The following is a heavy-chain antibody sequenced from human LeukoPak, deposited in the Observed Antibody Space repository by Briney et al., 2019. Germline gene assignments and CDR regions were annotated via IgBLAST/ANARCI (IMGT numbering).Heavy chain of an antibody. Sequence: GASVKVSCKASGYTFTGYYIHWVRQAPGQGLEWMGWINPNSGGTKYAQKFQGRVTMTTDTSISTAYMELSGPRSDDMAVYYCARGFVYCGGDCYQSERAFDIWGQGTMVSVSS. V-gene: IGHV1-2*02. CDR1: GYTFTGYY. CDR3: ARGFVYCGGDCYQSERAFDI. J-gene: IGHJ3*02. D-gene: IGHD2-21*01. CDR2: INPNSGGT.